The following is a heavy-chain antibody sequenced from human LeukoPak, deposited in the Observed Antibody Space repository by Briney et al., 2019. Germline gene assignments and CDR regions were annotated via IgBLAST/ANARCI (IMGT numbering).Heavy chain of an antibody. D-gene: IGHD5-24*01. V-gene: IGHV4-38-2*01. J-gene: IGHJ4*02. CDR1: GYSISSGYY. CDR2: IYHSGST. CDR3: ARHRVEMATTKVFDY. Sequence: SETLSLTCAVSGYSISSGYYWGWIRQPPGKGLEWIGSIYHSGSTYYNPSLKSRVTISVDTSKNQFSLKLSSVTAADTAVYYYARHRVEMATTKVFDYWGQGTLVTVSS.